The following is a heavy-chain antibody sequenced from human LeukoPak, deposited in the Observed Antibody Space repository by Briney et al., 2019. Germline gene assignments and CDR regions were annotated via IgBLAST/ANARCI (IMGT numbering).Heavy chain of an antibody. Sequence: PSETLSLTCAVYGGSFSGYYWSWIRQPPGKGLEWIGEINHSGSTKYNPSLKSRVTISVDTSKKQFSLKLSSVTAADTAVYYCASKLQIVVAGPYFDYWGQGTLVTVSS. CDR3: ASKLQIVVAGPYFDY. D-gene: IGHD6-19*01. CDR1: GGSFSGYY. V-gene: IGHV4-34*01. J-gene: IGHJ4*02. CDR2: INHSGST.